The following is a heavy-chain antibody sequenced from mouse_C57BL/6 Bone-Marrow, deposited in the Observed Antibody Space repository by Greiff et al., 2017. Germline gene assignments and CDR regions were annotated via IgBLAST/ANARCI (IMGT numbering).Heavy chain of an antibody. CDR3: ARGDYYGSSYWFAY. CDR2: INYDGSST. D-gene: IGHD1-1*01. Sequence: EVHLVESEGGLVQPGSSMKLSCTASGFTFSDYYMAWVRQVPEKGLEWVANINYDGSSTYYLDSLKSRFIISRDNAKNILYLQMSSLKSEDTATXYCARGDYYGSSYWFAYWGQGTLVTVSA. V-gene: IGHV5-16*01. J-gene: IGHJ3*01. CDR1: GFTFSDYY.